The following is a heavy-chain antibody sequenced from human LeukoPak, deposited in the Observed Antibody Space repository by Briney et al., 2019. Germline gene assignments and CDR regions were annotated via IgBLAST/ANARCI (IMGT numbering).Heavy chain of an antibody. CDR1: GGSISSYY. CDR3: ARGPGGYFDPFDP. Sequence: PSETLSLTCTVSGGSISSYYWSWIRQPPGKGLEWIGYIYYSGSTNYNPSLKSRVTISVDTSKNQFSLMLSSVTAADTAVYYCARGPGGYFDPFDPWGQGTLVTVSS. CDR2: IYYSGST. D-gene: IGHD3-9*01. J-gene: IGHJ5*02. V-gene: IGHV4-59*01.